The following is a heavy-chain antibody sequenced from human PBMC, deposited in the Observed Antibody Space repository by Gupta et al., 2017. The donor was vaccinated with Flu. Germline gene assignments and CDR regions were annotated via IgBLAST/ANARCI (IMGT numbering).Heavy chain of an antibody. V-gene: IGHV3-23*01. CDR2: ISGSGGST. D-gene: IGHD1-26*01. J-gene: IGHJ4*02. CDR1: GFTFSSYA. Sequence: EVQLLESGGGLVQPGGSLRLSCEASGFTFSSYAMSWVRQAPGKGLEWVSAISGSGGSTYYADSVKGRFTISRDNSKNTLYLQMNSLRAEDTAVYYCATQGVGATKVDYWGQGTLVTVSS. CDR3: ATQGVGATKVDY.